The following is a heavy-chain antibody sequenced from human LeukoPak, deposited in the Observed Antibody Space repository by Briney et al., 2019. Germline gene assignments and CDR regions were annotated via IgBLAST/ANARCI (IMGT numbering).Heavy chain of an antibody. Sequence: SVKVSCKAFGGTFRSYAISWVPQAPGQGLEWMWRIIPILGIANYAQKFQGRVTITEDKSTSTAYMELSSLRSEDTAVYYCARYDFWSGFSAFDIWGQGTMVTVS. CDR1: GGTFRSYA. CDR3: ARYDFWSGFSAFDI. J-gene: IGHJ3*02. CDR2: IIPILGIA. V-gene: IGHV1-69*04. D-gene: IGHD3-3*01.